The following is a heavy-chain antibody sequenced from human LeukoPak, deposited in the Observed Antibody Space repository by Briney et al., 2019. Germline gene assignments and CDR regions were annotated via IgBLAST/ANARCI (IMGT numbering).Heavy chain of an antibody. CDR2: IPSTSSYT. CDR3: ARGCSGGSCFGDFDY. V-gene: IGHV3-11*06. Sequence: GGSLRLSCVASGFTFSDYYMSWIRQAPGKGLEWVSYIPSTSSYTSYADSVKGRFTISRDNAKNSLYLQMNSLRDEDTAVYYCARGCSGGSCFGDFDYWGQGTLGTVSS. CDR1: GFTFSDYY. J-gene: IGHJ4*02. D-gene: IGHD2-15*01.